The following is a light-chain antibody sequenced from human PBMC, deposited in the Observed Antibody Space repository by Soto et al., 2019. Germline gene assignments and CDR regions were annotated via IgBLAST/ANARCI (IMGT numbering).Light chain of an antibody. CDR2: DVD. CDR3: TSFTSSTTPYV. CDR1: SSDVGRYNS. Sequence: QSVLTQPASVSGSPGQSITISCTGTSSDVGRYNSVSWYQLHPGKAPRLVIFDVDYRPSGVSDRFSGSKSGNTASLTISGLQAEDESDYYCTSFTSSTTPYVFGTGPKFTVL. J-gene: IGLJ1*01. V-gene: IGLV2-14*03.